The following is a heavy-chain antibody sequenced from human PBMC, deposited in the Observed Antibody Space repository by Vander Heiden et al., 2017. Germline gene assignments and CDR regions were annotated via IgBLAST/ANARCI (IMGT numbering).Heavy chain of an antibody. V-gene: IGHV3-30*18. J-gene: IGHJ6*02. CDR2: ISYDGSNK. CDR3: AKEGDKDYYYGMDV. Sequence: QVQLVESGGGVVQPGRSLRLSCAAHGSTFSSYGMHWVRQAPGKGLEWVAVISYDGSNKYYADSVKGRFTISRDNSKNTLYLQMNSLRAEDTAVYYCAKEGDKDYYYGMDVWGQGTTVTVSS. CDR1: GSTFSSYG. D-gene: IGHD3-16*01.